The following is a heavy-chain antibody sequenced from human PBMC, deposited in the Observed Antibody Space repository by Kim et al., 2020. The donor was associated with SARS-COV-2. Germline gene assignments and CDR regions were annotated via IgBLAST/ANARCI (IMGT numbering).Heavy chain of an antibody. Sequence: SETLSLTCTVSGGSISSSSYYWGWIRQPPGKGLEWIGSIYYSGSTYYNPSLKSRLTISVDTSKNQFSLKLSSVTAADTAVYYCARRHSSSWFLGGYFDYWGQGTLVTVSS. V-gene: IGHV4-39*01. D-gene: IGHD6-13*01. CDR1: GGSISSSSYY. J-gene: IGHJ4*02. CDR2: IYYSGST. CDR3: ARRHSSSWFLGGYFDY.